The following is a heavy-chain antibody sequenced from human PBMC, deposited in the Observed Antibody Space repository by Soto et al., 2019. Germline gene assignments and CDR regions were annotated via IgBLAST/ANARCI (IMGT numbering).Heavy chain of an antibody. D-gene: IGHD3-16*01. CDR2: IWYDGSNK. CDR1: GFTFSSYV. Sequence: SGGSLRVSCAASGFTFSSYVMHWVRQAPGKGLEWVAVIWYDGSNKYYADSVKGRFTISRDNSKNTMYLQMNSLRAEDTAVYYCARAGGGSSFDYWGQGTLVNVSS. J-gene: IGHJ4*02. CDR3: ARAGGGSSFDY. V-gene: IGHV3-33*01.